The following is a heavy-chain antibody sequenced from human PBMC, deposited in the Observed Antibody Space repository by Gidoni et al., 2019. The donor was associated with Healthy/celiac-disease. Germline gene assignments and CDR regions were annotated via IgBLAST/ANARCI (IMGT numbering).Heavy chain of an antibody. Sequence: QVQLQQWGAGLLKPSETLSLTCAVYGGSFSGYYWSWIRQPPGKGLEWIGEINHSGSTNYNPSLKSRVTISVDTSKNQFSLKLSSVTAADTAVYYCAREARSSSSRSGSYYYMDVWGKGTTVTVSS. CDR2: INHSGST. J-gene: IGHJ6*03. CDR3: AREARSSSSRSGSYYYMDV. CDR1: GGSFSGYY. V-gene: IGHV4-34*01. D-gene: IGHD6-6*01.